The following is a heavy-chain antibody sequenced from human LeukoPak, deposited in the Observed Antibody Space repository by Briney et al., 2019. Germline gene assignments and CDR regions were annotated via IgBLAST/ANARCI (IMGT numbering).Heavy chain of an antibody. CDR1: GYSISSGYY. CDR3: ARLSMITFGGVIAAFDY. J-gene: IGHJ4*02. D-gene: IGHD3-16*02. V-gene: IGHV4-38-2*01. CDR2: IYHSGST. Sequence: SGTLSLTCAVSGYSISSGYYWGWIRQPPGKGLERIGSIYHSGSTYYNPSLKSRVTISVDTSKNQFSLRLSSVTAADTAVYYCARLSMITFGGVIAAFDYWGQGTLVTVSS.